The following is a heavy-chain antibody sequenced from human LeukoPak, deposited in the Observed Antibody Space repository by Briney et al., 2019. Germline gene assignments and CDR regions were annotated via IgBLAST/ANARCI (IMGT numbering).Heavy chain of an antibody. Sequence: PGGSLRLSCAASGFTFSSYEMNWVRQAPGKGLEWVSYISSSGSTIYYADSVKGRFTISRDNSKNTLYLQMNSLRAEDTAVYYCAKDRRVVRGLSPVYWGQGTLVTVSS. CDR2: ISSSGSTI. CDR3: AKDRRVVRGLSPVY. V-gene: IGHV3-48*03. D-gene: IGHD3-10*01. CDR1: GFTFSSYE. J-gene: IGHJ4*02.